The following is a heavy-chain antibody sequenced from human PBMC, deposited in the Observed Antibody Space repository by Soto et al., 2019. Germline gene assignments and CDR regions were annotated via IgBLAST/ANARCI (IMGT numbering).Heavy chain of an antibody. CDR1: GYSFTSYW. Sequence: GESLKISCKGSGYSFTSYWIGWVRQMPGKGLEWMGIIYPGDSDTRYSPSFQGQVTISADKSISTAYLQWSSLKASDTAMYYCASSGSSWYDYYYGMDVWGQGTTVTVSS. CDR2: IYPGDSDT. V-gene: IGHV5-51*01. D-gene: IGHD6-13*01. J-gene: IGHJ6*02. CDR3: ASSGSSWYDYYYGMDV.